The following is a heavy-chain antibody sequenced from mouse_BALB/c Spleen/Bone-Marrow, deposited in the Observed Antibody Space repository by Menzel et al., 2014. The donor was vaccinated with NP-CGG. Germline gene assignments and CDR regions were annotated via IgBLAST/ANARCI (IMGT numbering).Heavy chain of an antibody. Sequence: VMLVEFGGGLVQPGGSRKLSGAASGFTFSSFGMHWVRQAPEKGLEWVAYISSGSSTIYYADTVKGRFTISRDNPKNTLFLQMTSLRSEDTAMYYCARTTYYAMDYWGQGTSVTVTS. D-gene: IGHD2-12*01. CDR2: ISSGSSTI. CDR3: ARTTYYAMDY. J-gene: IGHJ4*01. CDR1: GFTFSSFG. V-gene: IGHV5-17*02.